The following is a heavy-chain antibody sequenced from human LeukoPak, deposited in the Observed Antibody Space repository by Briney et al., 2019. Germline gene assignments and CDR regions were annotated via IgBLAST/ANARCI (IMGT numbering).Heavy chain of an antibody. CDR2: IYYSGST. D-gene: IGHD2-2*01. Sequence: PSQTLSLTCTVSGGSISSGDYYWSWIRQPPGKGLEWIGYIYYSGSTYYNPSLKSRVTISVDTSKNQFSLKLSSVTAADTAVYYCASSLPAAILGAFDIWGQGTMVTVPS. CDR1: GGSISSGDYY. V-gene: IGHV4-30-4*08. CDR3: ASSLPAAILGAFDI. J-gene: IGHJ3*02.